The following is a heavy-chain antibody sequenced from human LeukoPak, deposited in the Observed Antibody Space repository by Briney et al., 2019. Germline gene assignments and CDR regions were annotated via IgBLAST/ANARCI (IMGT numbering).Heavy chain of an antibody. Sequence: SETLSLTCTVSGYSISSGYYWGWIGQPPGKGLEWIGSIYHSGSTYYYPSLKSRVTISVDTSKNQFSLKLSSVTAADTAVYYCARDYCSGGSCYYGGDYWGQGTLVTVSS. D-gene: IGHD2-15*01. V-gene: IGHV4-38-2*02. CDR2: IYHSGST. CDR3: ARDYCSGGSCYYGGDY. J-gene: IGHJ4*02. CDR1: GYSISSGYY.